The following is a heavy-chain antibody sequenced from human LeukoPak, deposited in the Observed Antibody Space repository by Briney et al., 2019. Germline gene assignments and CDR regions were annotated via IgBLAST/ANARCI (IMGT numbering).Heavy chain of an antibody. D-gene: IGHD6-13*01. CDR3: ARDPIGSRWPYYFDY. Sequence: ASVKVSCKASGYTFTTYAMHWVRQAPGQRLEWMGWINAGNGNTKYSQKFQTRVTITRDTSASTAYMELSSLRSEDTAVYYCARDPIGSRWPYYFDYWGQGTLVTV. V-gene: IGHV1-3*01. J-gene: IGHJ4*02. CDR2: INAGNGNT. CDR1: GYTFTTYA.